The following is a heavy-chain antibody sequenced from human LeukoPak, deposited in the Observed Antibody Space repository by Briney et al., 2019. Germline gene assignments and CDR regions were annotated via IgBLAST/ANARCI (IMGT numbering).Heavy chain of an antibody. Sequence: PSETLSLTCTVSGGSISSYYWSWIRQPPGKGLEWIGYIYYSGSTNYNPSLKSRVTISVDTSKNQFSLKLSSVTAADTAVYYCARIASGWHTSNWFDPWGQGTLVTVSS. CDR3: ARIASGWHTSNWFDP. J-gene: IGHJ5*02. CDR1: GGSISSYY. CDR2: IYYSGST. V-gene: IGHV4-59*01. D-gene: IGHD6-19*01.